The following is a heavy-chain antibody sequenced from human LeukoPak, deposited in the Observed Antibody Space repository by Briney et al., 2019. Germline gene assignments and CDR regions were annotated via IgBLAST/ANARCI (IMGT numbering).Heavy chain of an antibody. D-gene: IGHD5/OR15-5a*01. CDR3: ARGRGVSYFDY. CDR1: GFTFSSYW. Sequence: PGGSLRLSCAASGFTFSSYWMSWVRQAPGKGLEWVANIKQDGSEKYYVDPVKGRFTISRDNAKNSMYLQMNSLRAEDSAVYYCARGRGVSYFDYWGQGTLVTVSS. J-gene: IGHJ4*02. CDR2: IKQDGSEK. V-gene: IGHV3-7*01.